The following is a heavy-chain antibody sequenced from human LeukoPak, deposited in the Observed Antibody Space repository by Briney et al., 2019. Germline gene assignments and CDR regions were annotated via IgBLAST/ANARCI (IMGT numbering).Heavy chain of an antibody. CDR2: INPSGGGT. CDR1: GYSLTTYY. CDR3: ATEAVAGSGGFDP. V-gene: IGHV1-46*01. D-gene: IGHD6-19*01. Sequence: ASVKVSCKASGYSLTTYYMHWVRQAPGQGLEWMAIINPSGGGTKYAQKFQGRVTMTRDTPTNTVYMELSSLRSEDTAVYYCATEAVAGSGGFDPWGQGTLVTVSS. J-gene: IGHJ5*02.